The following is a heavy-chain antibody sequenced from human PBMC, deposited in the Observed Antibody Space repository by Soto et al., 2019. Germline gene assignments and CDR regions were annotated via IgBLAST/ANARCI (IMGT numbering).Heavy chain of an antibody. CDR1: GGTFSIYA. Sequence: SLKLSCKAAGGTFSIYASSWVRQATGQGLEWMGGIIPIFGTANYAQKFQGRVTITADESTSTAYMELSSLRSEDTAVYYCAREAGPITMIVVAYDAFDICGQGTILTVPS. CDR3: AREAGPITMIVVAYDAFDI. CDR2: IIPIFGTA. D-gene: IGHD3-22*01. V-gene: IGHV1-69*01. J-gene: IGHJ3*02.